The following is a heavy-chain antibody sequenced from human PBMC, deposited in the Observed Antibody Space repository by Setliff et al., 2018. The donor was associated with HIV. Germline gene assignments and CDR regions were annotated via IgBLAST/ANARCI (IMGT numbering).Heavy chain of an antibody. CDR1: NYSISSAYY. Sequence: SETLSLTCAVSNYSISSAYYWGWIRQPPGKGLEWIGSIYYNGNTYYNPSLKSRVTISVDTSKNQFSLKLSSVTAADTAVYYCATHVLQFLEWLSHFDYWGQGTLVTVSS. CDR3: ATHVLQFLEWLSHFDY. CDR2: IYYNGNT. J-gene: IGHJ4*02. V-gene: IGHV4-38-2*01. D-gene: IGHD3-3*01.